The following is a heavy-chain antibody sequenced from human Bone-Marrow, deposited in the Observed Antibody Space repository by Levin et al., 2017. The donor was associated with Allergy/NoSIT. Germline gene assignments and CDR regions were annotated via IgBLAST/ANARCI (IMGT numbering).Heavy chain of an antibody. CDR1: GGTFSSYA. CDR3: ARGPTTVRYFDY. CDR2: IIPIFGTA. D-gene: IGHD4-17*01. J-gene: IGHJ4*02. Sequence: SVKVSCKASGGTFSSYAISWVRQAPGQGLEWMGGIIPIFGTANYAQKFQGRVTITADESTSTAYMELSSLRSEDTAVYYCARGPTTVRYFDYWGQGTLVTVSS. V-gene: IGHV1-69*13.